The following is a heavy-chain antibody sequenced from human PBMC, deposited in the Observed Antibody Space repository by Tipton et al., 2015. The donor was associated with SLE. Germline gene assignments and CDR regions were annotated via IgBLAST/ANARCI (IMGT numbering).Heavy chain of an antibody. CDR3: ARVRGRGYFQH. D-gene: IGHD3-10*01. J-gene: IGHJ1*01. CDR1: GGSISSYY. Sequence: TLSLTCTVSGGSISSYYWSWIRQPPGKGLEWIGYIYYSGSTNYNPSLKSLVTISVDTSKDQFSLKLSSVTAADTAVYYCARVRGRGYFQHWGQGTLVTVSS. CDR2: IYYSGST. V-gene: IGHV4-59*07.